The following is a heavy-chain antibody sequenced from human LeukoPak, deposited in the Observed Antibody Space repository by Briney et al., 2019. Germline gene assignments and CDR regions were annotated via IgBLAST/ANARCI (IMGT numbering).Heavy chain of an antibody. CDR2: IWYDGSNK. D-gene: IGHD1-26*01. CDR1: GFTFSSYG. V-gene: IGHV3-33*01. CDR3: ARAPSGSYETALAY. Sequence: GGSLRLSCAASGFTFSSYGMHWVRQAPGKGLEWGAVIWYDGSNKYYADSVKGRFTISSTNSKNTLSLQMNRLSAEATAVYYCARAPSGSYETALAYWGQGTLVTVSS. J-gene: IGHJ4*02.